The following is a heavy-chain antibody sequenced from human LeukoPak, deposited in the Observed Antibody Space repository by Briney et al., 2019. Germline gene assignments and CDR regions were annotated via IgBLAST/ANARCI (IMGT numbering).Heavy chain of an antibody. CDR3: ARGRYCSADICTGGDSFDI. CDR1: GGSISNYY. D-gene: IGHD2-15*01. CDR2: KYARGNS. Sequence: SETLSLTCTVSGGSISNYYWSWIRQPAGKGLEWIGRKYARGNSNYSPPVQSRVTMSVDTSKNQFSLKLRSVTAADTAVYYCARGRYCSADICTGGDSFDIWGQGTMVSVSS. V-gene: IGHV4-4*07. J-gene: IGHJ3*02.